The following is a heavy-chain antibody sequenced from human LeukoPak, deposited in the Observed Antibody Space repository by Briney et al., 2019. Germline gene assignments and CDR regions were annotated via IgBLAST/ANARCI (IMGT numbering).Heavy chain of an antibody. CDR1: GFTVNYNY. Sequence: GGSLRLSCAVSGFTVNYNYLTWVRQAPGKGLEWVSLIYSGGNTFYRDSVEGRLTLSRDNSDNTLHLHMNSLRADDTAVYYCATGGWEVQGYVGVWGKGTTVTVSS. J-gene: IGHJ6*03. CDR3: ATGGWEVQGYVGV. D-gene: IGHD1-26*01. V-gene: IGHV3-53*01. CDR2: IYSGGNT.